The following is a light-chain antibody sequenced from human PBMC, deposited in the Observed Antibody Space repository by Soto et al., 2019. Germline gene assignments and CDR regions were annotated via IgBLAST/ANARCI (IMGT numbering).Light chain of an antibody. V-gene: IGKV1-5*03. CDR2: KAS. Sequence: DIQMTQSPSTLSASVGDRVTITCRASQTINSNLAWYQQKPGKAPKVLIYKASDLESGVPSRFSGSASGTEFTLTISSLQPDDFATYYCQQYNAYQWTFGQGTKVEIK. J-gene: IGKJ1*01. CDR1: QTINSN. CDR3: QQYNAYQWT.